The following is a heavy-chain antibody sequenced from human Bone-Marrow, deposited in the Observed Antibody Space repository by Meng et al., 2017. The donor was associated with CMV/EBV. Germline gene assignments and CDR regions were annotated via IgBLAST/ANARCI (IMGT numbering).Heavy chain of an antibody. Sequence: SETLSLTCAVYGGSFSGYYWSWIRQPPGKGLEWIGEIHHSGSTNYNPSLKSRVTISVDTSKNQFSLKLSSVTAADTAVYYCARAFCRSASCYAFDIWGQGTRVTVSS. D-gene: IGHD2-2*01. CDR2: IHHSGST. V-gene: IGHV4-34*01. CDR1: GGSFSGYY. J-gene: IGHJ3*02. CDR3: ARAFCRSASCYAFDI.